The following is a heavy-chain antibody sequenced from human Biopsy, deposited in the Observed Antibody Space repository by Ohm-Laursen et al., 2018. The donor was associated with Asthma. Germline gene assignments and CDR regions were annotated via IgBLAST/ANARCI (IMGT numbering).Heavy chain of an antibody. D-gene: IGHD3-10*01. CDR2: ISVYNGNT. CDR3: ARAVDYSHYYGIDV. J-gene: IGHJ6*02. CDR1: GYTFNSAG. V-gene: IGHV1-18*01. Sequence: ASVKVSCSTSGYTFNSAGITWVRQAPGQGLEWMGWISVYNGNTKVAQKLQDRVTMITDTSTSTAYMGLRSLRSDDTAVYFCARAVDYSHYYGIDVWGQGTTVTVS.